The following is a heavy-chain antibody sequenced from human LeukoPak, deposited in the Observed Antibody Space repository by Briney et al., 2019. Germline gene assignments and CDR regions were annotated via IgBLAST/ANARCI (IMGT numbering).Heavy chain of an antibody. CDR2: NSGSGGGT. J-gene: IGHJ4*02. Sequence: GGSLILSCAVSGITLSYYAMSRVRQAPGKGLEWVARNSGSGGGTHYADSVKGRFTISRDNPKNTLYLQMNNLRAGDTAVYFCAKRGVVIRVILVGFHKEAYYFDSWGQGALVTVSS. CDR1: GITLSYYA. V-gene: IGHV3-23*01. CDR3: AKRGVVIRVILVGFHKEAYYFDS. D-gene: IGHD3-22*01.